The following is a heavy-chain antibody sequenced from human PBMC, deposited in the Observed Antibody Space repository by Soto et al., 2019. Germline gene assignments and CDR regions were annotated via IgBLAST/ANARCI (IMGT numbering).Heavy chain of an antibody. V-gene: IGHV1-69*01. CDR3: ATELGENPASPFDA. CDR1: GVTFSSET. Sequence: QVQLVQSGADVKKPGSSVKVSCQASGVTFSSETLGWVRQAPGQGLEWVGGIIPLFGTASYAQKFQGRVTITADESTSTVYMELSSLRSDDTAVNFCATELGENPASPFDAWGQGTLVTVSS. D-gene: IGHD3-10*01. CDR2: IIPLFGTA. J-gene: IGHJ4*02.